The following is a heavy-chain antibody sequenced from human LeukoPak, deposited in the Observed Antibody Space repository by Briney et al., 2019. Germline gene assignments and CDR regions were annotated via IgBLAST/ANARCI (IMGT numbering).Heavy chain of an antibody. CDR2: IRSNGETV. CDR3: AKGQELDDGVFDS. V-gene: IGHV3-23*01. Sequence: GGSLRLSCAASGFTFSSIAMSWVRQAPGKWLEWVSAIRSNGETVYNADSVKGRFTISRDNSRQTLFLQMSSLRVEDTATYYCAKGQELDDGVFDSWGQGTLVTVSS. J-gene: IGHJ4*02. D-gene: IGHD1-1*01. CDR1: GFTFSSIA.